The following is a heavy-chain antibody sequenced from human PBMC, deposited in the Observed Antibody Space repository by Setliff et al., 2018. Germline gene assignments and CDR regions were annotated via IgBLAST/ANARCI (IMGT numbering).Heavy chain of an antibody. CDR3: VREGRSSISGWYMDV. J-gene: IGHJ6*03. D-gene: IGHD3-3*02. V-gene: IGHV4-4*02. CDR2: IYHDGPS. CDR1: GVSINSLNW. Sequence: PSETLSLTCAVSGVSINSLNWWTWVRQSPGKGLEWIGYIYHDGPSVHYNPSLKSRVTISVDTSKNQFSLNLTSVTAADTAVYFCVREGRSSISGWYMDVWGRGTTVTVSS.